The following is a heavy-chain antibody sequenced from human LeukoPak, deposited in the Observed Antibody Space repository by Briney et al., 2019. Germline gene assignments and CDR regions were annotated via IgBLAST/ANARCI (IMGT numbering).Heavy chain of an antibody. V-gene: IGHV3-7*01. CDR1: GFTFSSYW. D-gene: IGHD2-15*01. Sequence: GGSLRLSCAASGFTFSSYWMSWVRQAPGKGLEWVANIKQDGSEKYYEDSVKGRFTISRDNAKNSLYLQMNSLRAGDTAVYYCAKDLSRPATWSAFDIWGQGTIVTVSS. CDR3: AKDLSRPATWSAFDI. CDR2: IKQDGSEK. J-gene: IGHJ3*02.